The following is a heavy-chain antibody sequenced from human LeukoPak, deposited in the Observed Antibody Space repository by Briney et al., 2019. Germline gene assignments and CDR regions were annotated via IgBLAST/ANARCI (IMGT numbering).Heavy chain of an antibody. Sequence: SETLSLTCAVYGGSLSGYFWTWIRQPPGKGLEWIGETDHSGGADYNPSLKSRLTISVDTSKNQFSLRLRSVTAADTAVYYCARVSYHHGSGRASDYWGQGALITVSS. CDR1: GGSLSGYF. J-gene: IGHJ4*02. D-gene: IGHD3-10*01. V-gene: IGHV4-34*01. CDR2: TDHSGGA. CDR3: ARVSYHHGSGRASDY.